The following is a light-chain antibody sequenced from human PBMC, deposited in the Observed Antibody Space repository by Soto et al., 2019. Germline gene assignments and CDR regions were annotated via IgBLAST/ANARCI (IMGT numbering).Light chain of an antibody. CDR2: KAS. V-gene: IGKV1-5*03. J-gene: IGKJ1*01. CDR3: LQYSSNSWT. CDR1: QSINSW. Sequence: DIQMTQSPSTLSASVGDRVTITCRASQSINSWLAWYQHKPGKAPKLLIYKASSLESGVPSRFSGSGSGTEFTLTISTPQPEDFTSYYCLQYSSNSWTFGQETKVE.